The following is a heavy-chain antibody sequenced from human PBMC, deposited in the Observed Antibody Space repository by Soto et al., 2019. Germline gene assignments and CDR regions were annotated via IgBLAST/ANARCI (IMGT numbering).Heavy chain of an antibody. V-gene: IGHV4-38-2*01. D-gene: IGHD1-26*01. Sequence: SETLSLTCAVSGYSISSGYYWGWIRQPPGKGLEWIGSIYHSGSTYYNPSLKSRVTISVDTSKNQFSLKLSSVTAADTAVYYCATYSMGVYYGMDVWGQGTTVTVS. J-gene: IGHJ6*02. CDR1: GYSISSGYY. CDR2: IYHSGST. CDR3: ATYSMGVYYGMDV.